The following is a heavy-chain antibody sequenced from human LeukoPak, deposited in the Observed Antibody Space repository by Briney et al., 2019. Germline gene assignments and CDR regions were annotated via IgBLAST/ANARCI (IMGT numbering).Heavy chain of an antibody. Sequence: GGSLRLSCAASGFTLSYYWMSWVRQAPGKGLEWVANIKQDGSEKYYVDSVKGRFTISRDNAKNSLYLQMNSLRAEGTAVYYCARDLPKYYYGSGTFDYWGQGTLVTVSS. D-gene: IGHD3-10*01. CDR2: IKQDGSEK. J-gene: IGHJ4*02. V-gene: IGHV3-7*01. CDR3: ARDLPKYYYGSGTFDY. CDR1: GFTLSYYW.